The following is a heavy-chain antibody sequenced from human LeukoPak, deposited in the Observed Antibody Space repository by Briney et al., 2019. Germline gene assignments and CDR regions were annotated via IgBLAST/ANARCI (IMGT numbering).Heavy chain of an antibody. D-gene: IGHD2-2*01. CDR3: ARTRVYCSSTSCYRSHFDP. V-gene: IGHV4-61*05. CDR2: IYYSGST. CDR1: GGSISSSSYY. Sequence: KPSETLSLTCTVSGGSISSSSYYWGWIRQPPGKGPEWIGYIYYSGSTNYNPSLKSRVTISVDTSKNQFSLKLSSVTAADTAVYYCARTRVYCSSTSCYRSHFDPWGQGTLVTVSS. J-gene: IGHJ5*02.